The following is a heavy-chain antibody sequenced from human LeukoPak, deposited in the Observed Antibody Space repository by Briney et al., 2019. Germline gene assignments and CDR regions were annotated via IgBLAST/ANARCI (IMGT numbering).Heavy chain of an antibody. J-gene: IGHJ6*03. Sequence: GSSVKVSCKASGGTFSSYAISWVRQAPGQGLEWMGGIIPIFGTANYAQKFQGRVTITADKSTSTPYMELSSLRSEDTAVDYCARGRHYTPESFFEKRNYYTYLEFWGKGTRVTISS. CDR2: IIPIFGTA. V-gene: IGHV1-69*06. CDR3: ARGRHYTPESFFEKRNYYTYLEF. CDR1: GGTFSSYA. D-gene: IGHD2-2*02.